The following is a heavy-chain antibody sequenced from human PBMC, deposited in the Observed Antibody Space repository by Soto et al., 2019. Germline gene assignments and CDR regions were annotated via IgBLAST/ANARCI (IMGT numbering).Heavy chain of an antibody. J-gene: IGHJ6*02. CDR2: ISYDGSNK. D-gene: IGHD3-10*01. CDR1: GFAFSSIG. Sequence: QVQLVESGGGVVQPGRSLRLSCGGSGFAFSSIGMHWVRQAPGKGLEWVALISYDGSNKYYADSVKGRFTISRDNSKNTLYLKMNSLRAEDTAVYYCAKGAYGLGKGSYYYGMDVWGQGTTVTVSS. V-gene: IGHV3-30*18. CDR3: AKGAYGLGKGSYYYGMDV.